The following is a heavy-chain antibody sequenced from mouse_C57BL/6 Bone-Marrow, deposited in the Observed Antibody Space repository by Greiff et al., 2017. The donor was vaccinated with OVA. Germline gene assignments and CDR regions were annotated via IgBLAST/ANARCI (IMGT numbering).Heavy chain of an antibody. V-gene: IGHV1-64*01. CDR1: GSTFTSYW. J-gene: IGHJ2*01. CDR2: IHPNSGST. CDR3: ARKDWEGLDY. D-gene: IGHD4-1*01. Sequence: QVQLQQPGAELVKPGASVKLSCKASGSTFTSYWMHWVKQRPGQGLEWIGMIHPNSGSTNYNEKFKSKATLTVDKSSSTAYMQRSSLTSEDSAVYYCARKDWEGLDYWGQGTTLTVSS.